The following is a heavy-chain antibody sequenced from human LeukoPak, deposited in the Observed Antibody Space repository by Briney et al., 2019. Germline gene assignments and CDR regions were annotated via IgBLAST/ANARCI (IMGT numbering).Heavy chain of an antibody. Sequence: ASVKVSCKDSGYTFYNFDINWVRQASGQGLEWVGWMSPNNGNAGYARKLQGRVTLTRDTSITTAYMELSSLKSEDTAVYYCTRGDYWGQGTPVTVSS. V-gene: IGHV1-8*01. CDR3: TRGDY. CDR1: GYTFYNFD. CDR2: MSPNNGNA. J-gene: IGHJ4*02.